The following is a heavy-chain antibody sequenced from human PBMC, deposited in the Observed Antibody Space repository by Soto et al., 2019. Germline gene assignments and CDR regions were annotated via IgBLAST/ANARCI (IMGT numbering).Heavy chain of an antibody. J-gene: IGHJ4*02. CDR2: IYYSGST. D-gene: IGHD4-17*01. Sequence: TLSLTCTVSGGSISSGGYYWSWIRQHPGKGLEWIGYIYYSGSTYYNPSLKSRVTISVDTSKNQFSLKLSSVTAADTAVYYCAGYGDRQTFDYWGQGTLVTVSS. CDR1: GGSISSGGYY. CDR3: AGYGDRQTFDY. V-gene: IGHV4-31*03.